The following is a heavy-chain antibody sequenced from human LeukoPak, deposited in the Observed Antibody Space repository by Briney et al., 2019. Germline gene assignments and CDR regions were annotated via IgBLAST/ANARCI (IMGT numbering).Heavy chain of an antibody. V-gene: IGHV4-31*03. D-gene: IGHD2-21*02. Sequence: SETLSLTCTVSGGSISSGSYYWSWIRQHPGKGLEWIGYIYYSGSTYYNPSLKSRVTISVDTSKNQFSLKLSSVTAADTAVYYCASSAYCGGDCYYDYWGQGTLVTVSS. CDR2: IYYSGST. CDR1: GGSISSGSYY. CDR3: ASSAYCGGDCYYDY. J-gene: IGHJ4*02.